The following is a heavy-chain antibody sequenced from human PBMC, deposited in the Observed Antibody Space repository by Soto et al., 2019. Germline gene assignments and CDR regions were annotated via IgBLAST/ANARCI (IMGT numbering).Heavy chain of an antibody. V-gene: IGHV4-59*01. CDR2: IYYSGST. Sequence: LSETLSLTCTVSGGSISSYYWSWIRQPPGKGLEWIGYIYYSGSTNYNPSLKSRVTISVDTSKDQFSLKLSSVTAADTAVYYCARAGIWGSYSLGAFDIWGQGTMVTVSS. CDR1: GGSISSYY. J-gene: IGHJ3*02. D-gene: IGHD3-16*02. CDR3: ARAGIWGSYSLGAFDI.